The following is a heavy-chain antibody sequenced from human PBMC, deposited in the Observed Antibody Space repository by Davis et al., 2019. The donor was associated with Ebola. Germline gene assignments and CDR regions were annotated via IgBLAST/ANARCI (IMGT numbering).Heavy chain of an antibody. CDR3: ARLVFLVSSGYSYYYGMDV. Sequence: SETLSLTCAVYGGSFSGYYWSWIRQPPGKGLEWIGEINHSGSTNYNPSLKSRVTISVDTSKNQFSLKLSSVTAADTAVYYCARLVFLVSSGYSYYYGMDVWGKGTTVTVSS. J-gene: IGHJ6*04. CDR1: GGSFSGYY. V-gene: IGHV4-34*01. CDR2: INHSGST. D-gene: IGHD3-22*01.